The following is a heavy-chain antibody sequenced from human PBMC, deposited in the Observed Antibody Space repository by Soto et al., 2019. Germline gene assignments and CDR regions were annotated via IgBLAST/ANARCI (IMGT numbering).Heavy chain of an antibody. CDR3: AREGTKVASWFDP. V-gene: IGHV1-69*01. CDR1: GGTFSSYA. J-gene: IGHJ5*02. CDR2: IIPIFGTA. Sequence: QVQLVQSGAEVKKPGSSVKVSCKASGGTFSSYAISWVRQAPGQGLEWMGGIIPIFGTANYAQKFQGRVTSTADESTSTAYMGLSSLRSEDTAVYYCAREGTKVASWFDPWGQGTLVNVSS.